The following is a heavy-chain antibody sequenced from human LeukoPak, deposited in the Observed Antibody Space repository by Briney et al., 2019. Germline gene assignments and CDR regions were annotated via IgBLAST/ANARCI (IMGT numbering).Heavy chain of an antibody. CDR3: AREYTVVVPAAIRNSYGMDV. D-gene: IGHD2-2*02. Sequence: GASVKVSCKASGYTFTGYYMHWVRQAPGQGLEWMGWINPNSGGTNYAQKFQGRVTMTRDTSISTAYLELSRLRSDDTAVFYCAREYTVVVPAAIRNSYGMDVWGQGTTVTVSS. CDR2: INPNSGGT. CDR1: GYTFTGYY. V-gene: IGHV1-2*02. J-gene: IGHJ6*02.